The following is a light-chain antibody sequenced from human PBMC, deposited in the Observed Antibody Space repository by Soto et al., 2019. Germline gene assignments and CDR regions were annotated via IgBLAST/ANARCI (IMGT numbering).Light chain of an antibody. CDR3: QQLNSYPLT. CDR2: AAS. Sequence: DIQLTQSPSFLSASVGDRVTITCRASQGISSYLAWYQQKPGKAPKLLIYAASTLHSGVPSRFSGSGSGTEFTLTISSLQPEDFATYYCQQLNSYPLTFGGGAKVGIK. CDR1: QGISSY. J-gene: IGKJ4*01. V-gene: IGKV1-9*01.